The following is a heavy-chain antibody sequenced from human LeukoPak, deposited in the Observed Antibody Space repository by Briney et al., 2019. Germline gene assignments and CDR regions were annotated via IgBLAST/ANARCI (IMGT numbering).Heavy chain of an antibody. Sequence: SETLSLTCTVSGGSISSSSYYWGWIRQPPGKGLEWIVSIYYSGSTYYNPSLKSRVTISVDTSKNQFSLKLSSVTAADTAVYYCARVRWADCSGGSCYEFGDYWGQGTLVTVSS. D-gene: IGHD2-15*01. CDR3: ARVRWADCSGGSCYEFGDY. J-gene: IGHJ4*02. CDR2: IYYSGST. V-gene: IGHV4-39*07. CDR1: GGSISSSSYY.